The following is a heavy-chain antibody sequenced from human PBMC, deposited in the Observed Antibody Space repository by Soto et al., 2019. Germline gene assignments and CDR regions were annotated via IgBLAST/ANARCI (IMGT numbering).Heavy chain of an antibody. V-gene: IGHV3-7*05. D-gene: IGHD1-26*01. CDR1: GFTFSSYW. J-gene: IGHJ6*02. Sequence: GGSLRLSCAASGFTFSSYWMSWVRQAPGKGLEWVANIKQDGSEKYYVDSVKGRFTISRDNAKNSLYLQMNSLRAEDTAVYYCAREGVVGATFDYYYYGMDVWGQGTTVTVSS. CDR2: IKQDGSEK. CDR3: AREGVVGATFDYYYYGMDV.